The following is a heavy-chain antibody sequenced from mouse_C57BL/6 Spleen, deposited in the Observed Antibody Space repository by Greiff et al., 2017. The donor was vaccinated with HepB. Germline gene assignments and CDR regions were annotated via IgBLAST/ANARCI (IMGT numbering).Heavy chain of an antibody. CDR3: ARSGVTTVVDAMDY. CDR1: GFTFSSYG. J-gene: IGHJ4*01. Sequence: EVQGVESGGDLVKPGGSLKLSCAASGFTFSSYGMSWVRQTPDKRLEWVATISSGGSYTYYPDSVKGRFTISRDNAKNTLYLQMSSLKAEDTAMYCCARSGVTTVVDAMDYWGQGTSVTVSS. D-gene: IGHD1-1*01. V-gene: IGHV5-6*01. CDR2: ISSGGSYT.